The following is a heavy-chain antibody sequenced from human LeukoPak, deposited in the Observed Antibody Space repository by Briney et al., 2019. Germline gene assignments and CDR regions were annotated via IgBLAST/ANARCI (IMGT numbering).Heavy chain of an antibody. V-gene: IGHV3-23*01. CDR1: GFTFSSYW. D-gene: IGHD3-22*01. CDR3: AKHSHDGSAPYYEVQLDY. Sequence: GGSLRLSCAASGFTFSSYWMSWVRQAPGKGLEWVSTISRSGVATYYANSVKGRFTISRDNSKNTVYLQMNSLRAEDTAIYYCAKHSHDGSAPYYEVQLDYWGQGTLVTVSS. CDR2: ISRSGVAT. J-gene: IGHJ4*02.